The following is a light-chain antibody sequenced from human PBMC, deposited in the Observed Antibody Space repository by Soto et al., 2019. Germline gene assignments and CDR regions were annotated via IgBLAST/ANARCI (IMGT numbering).Light chain of an antibody. CDR3: QHSSNFHFT. Sequence: AIRMTQSPSSLSASTGDRVTITCRASQGISSYLAWYQQKPGKAPKLLIYAASTLQSGVPSRFSGSGSGTDFTLTINSLQPEDFATYYCQHSSNFHFTFGQGTRLQIK. V-gene: IGKV1-8*01. CDR1: QGISSY. J-gene: IGKJ5*01. CDR2: AAS.